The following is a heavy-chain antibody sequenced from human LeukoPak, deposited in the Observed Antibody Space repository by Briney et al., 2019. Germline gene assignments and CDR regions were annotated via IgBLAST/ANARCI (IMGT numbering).Heavy chain of an antibody. CDR3: AKTSLSDPSGHYYYMDV. CDR1: GFTFSNVG. D-gene: IGHD3-3*01. V-gene: IGHV3-30*02. J-gene: IGHJ6*03. Sequence: AESLTLSCAAYGFTFSNVGMHWVRHAPGKGLGWVAFIRFDGTSEFYEDSVQPRFTISRDNSQSQVSLQLNNLSIEDSALCYCAKTSLSDPSGHYYYMDVWGKGTTVSVSS. CDR2: IRFDGTSE.